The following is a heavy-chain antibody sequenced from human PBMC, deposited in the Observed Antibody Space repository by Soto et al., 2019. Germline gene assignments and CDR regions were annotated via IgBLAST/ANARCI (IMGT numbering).Heavy chain of an antibody. CDR2: ISYDGSNQ. Sequence: QVQLVESGGGVVQPGRSLRLSCAASGFTFRNYAMHWVRQVRQAPGQGLEWVAVISYDGSNQFYADSAKGRFTISRDDSKNTLYLEMNSLRADDTAVYYCARDDYASTGRNSGFDYWGQGTLVTVSS. CDR1: GFTFRNYA. V-gene: IGHV3-30-3*01. CDR3: ARDDYASTGRNSGFDY. D-gene: IGHD3-22*01. J-gene: IGHJ4*02.